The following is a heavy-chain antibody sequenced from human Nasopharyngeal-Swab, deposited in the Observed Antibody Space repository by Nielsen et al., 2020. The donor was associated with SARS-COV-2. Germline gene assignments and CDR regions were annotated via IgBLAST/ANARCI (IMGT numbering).Heavy chain of an antibody. CDR2: IYSSGSI. Sequence: GGSLRLSCAASGFNVSNNYMTWVRQAPGKGLEWVSIIYSSGSIYHADSVKGRFIISRDTSKNTLSLRMNSLRVEDTAVYYCASAVTGPLYWGQGPLVTVSS. CDR3: ASAVTGPLY. D-gene: IGHD4-11*01. J-gene: IGHJ1*01. V-gene: IGHV3-53*01. CDR1: GFNVSNNY.